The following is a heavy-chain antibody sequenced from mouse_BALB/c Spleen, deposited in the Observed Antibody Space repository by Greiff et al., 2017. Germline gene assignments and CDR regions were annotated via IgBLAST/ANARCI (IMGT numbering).Heavy chain of an antibody. D-gene: IGHD2-14*01. V-gene: IGHV5-6-3*01. CDR2: INSNGGST. CDR3: AREGVRYFDY. J-gene: IGHJ2*01. Sequence: EVNVVESGGGLVQPGGSLKLSCAASGFTFSSYGMSWVRQTPDKRLELVATINSNGGSTYYPDSVKGRFTISRDNAKNTLYLQMSSLKSEDTAMYYCAREGVRYFDYWGQGTTLTVSS. CDR1: GFTFSSYG.